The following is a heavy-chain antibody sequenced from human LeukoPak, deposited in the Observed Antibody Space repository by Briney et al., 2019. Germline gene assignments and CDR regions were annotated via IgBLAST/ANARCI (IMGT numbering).Heavy chain of an antibody. Sequence: PSETLSLTCTVSGGSISSYYWSWIRQPPGKGLEWIGYIYTSGSTNYNPSLKSRVTISVDTSKNQFSLKLSSVTAADTAVYYCARQRSIAAPGWFDPWGQGTLVTVSS. V-gene: IGHV4-4*09. CDR1: GGSISSYY. J-gene: IGHJ5*02. CDR3: ARQRSIAAPGWFDP. D-gene: IGHD6-6*01. CDR2: IYTSGST.